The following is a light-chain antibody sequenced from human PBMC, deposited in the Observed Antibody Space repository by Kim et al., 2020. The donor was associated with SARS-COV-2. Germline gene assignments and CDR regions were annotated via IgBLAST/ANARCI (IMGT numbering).Light chain of an antibody. V-gene: IGKV3-20*01. Sequence: PGEGAPLSCRHSQCVISNYLAWYQQKPGQAPRLLIYIASTRASGIPDRFSGSGSGTDFTLTISKLEPEDFAVYYCQQYGSIPCTFGQGTRLEIK. CDR3: QQYGSIPCT. J-gene: IGKJ5*01. CDR1: QCVISNY. CDR2: IAS.